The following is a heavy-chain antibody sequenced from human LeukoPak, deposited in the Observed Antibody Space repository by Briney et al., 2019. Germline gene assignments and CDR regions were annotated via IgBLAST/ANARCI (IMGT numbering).Heavy chain of an antibody. CDR2: ISYDGSNK. Sequence: GGSLRLSCAASGFTFSSYAMHWVRQAPGKGLEWVAVISYDGSNKYYADSVKGRFTISRDNSKNTLYLQMNSLRAEDTAVYYCARDRGVHNKGPYYFDYWGQGTLVTVSS. J-gene: IGHJ4*02. CDR1: GFTFSSYA. CDR3: ARDRGVHNKGPYYFDY. V-gene: IGHV3-30-3*01. D-gene: IGHD2-8*01.